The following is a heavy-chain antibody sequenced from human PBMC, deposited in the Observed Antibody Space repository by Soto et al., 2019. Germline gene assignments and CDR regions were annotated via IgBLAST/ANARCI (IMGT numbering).Heavy chain of an antibody. CDR1: GGSIRSGGYY. V-gene: IGHV4-31*03. Sequence: SETLSLTCTVSGGSIRSGGYYWSWVRQNPRRGLEWIGNIYYSGNTYYNPSLKSRLTISVDTSKNQFSLNLSSVTAADTAVYYCARDRLMATAGTARHYFGLDVWGQGTTVTAP. D-gene: IGHD5-18*01. CDR2: IYYSGNT. CDR3: ARDRLMATAGTARHYFGLDV. J-gene: IGHJ6*02.